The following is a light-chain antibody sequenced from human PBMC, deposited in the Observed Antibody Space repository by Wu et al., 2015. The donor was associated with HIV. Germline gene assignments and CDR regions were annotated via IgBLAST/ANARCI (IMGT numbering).Light chain of an antibody. J-gene: IGKJ2*01. V-gene: IGKV3-11*01. Sequence: EIVLTQSPATLSLSPGERATLSCRASQSVSSYLAWYQQKPGQAPRLLIYDASNRATGISARFSGSGSGTDFTLTISSLEPEDFAVYYCQQRRYWPLYTFGQGTKLEIK. CDR1: QSVSSY. CDR3: QQRRYWPLYT. CDR2: DAS.